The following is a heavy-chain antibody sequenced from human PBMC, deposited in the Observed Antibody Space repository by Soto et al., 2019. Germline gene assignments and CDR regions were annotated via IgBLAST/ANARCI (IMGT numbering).Heavy chain of an antibody. Sequence: PGGSLRLSCAASGFTFSSYAMSWVRQAPGKGLEWVSAISGSGGSTCYADSVKGRFTISRDNSKNTLYLQMNSLRAEDTAVYYCAKDRDSSGWYSYYYYGMDVWGQGTTVTVSS. D-gene: IGHD6-19*01. V-gene: IGHV3-23*01. CDR3: AKDRDSSGWYSYYYYGMDV. CDR2: ISGSGGST. J-gene: IGHJ6*02. CDR1: GFTFSSYA.